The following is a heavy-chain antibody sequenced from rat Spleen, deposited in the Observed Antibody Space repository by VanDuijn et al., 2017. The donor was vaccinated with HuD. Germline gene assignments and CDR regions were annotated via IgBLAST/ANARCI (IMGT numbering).Heavy chain of an antibody. V-gene: IGHV5-29*01. D-gene: IGHD1-10*01. CDR1: GLSFSNYG. Sequence: EVQLVESDGDLVQPGRSMKLSCAPSGLSFSNYGMAWVRQAPKKGLEWVATISYDGSSTYYRDSVKGRFTISRDNAKSTLYLQMDSLRSEDTATYYCARHGNNYGWFAYWGQGTLVTVSS. CDR3: ARHGNNYGWFAY. CDR2: ISYDGSST. J-gene: IGHJ3*01.